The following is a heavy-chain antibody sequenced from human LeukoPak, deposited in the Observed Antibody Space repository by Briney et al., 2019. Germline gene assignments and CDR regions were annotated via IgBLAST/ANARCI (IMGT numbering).Heavy chain of an antibody. J-gene: IGHJ3*02. V-gene: IGHV3-7*01. CDR3: ARGQYYYDSSGYLTAGAFDI. Sequence: GGSLRLSCAASGFTFSSYWMSWVRQAPGKGLEWVANIKQDGSEKYYVDSVKGRFTISGDNAKNSLYLQMNSLRAGDTAVYYCARGQYYYDSSGYLTAGAFDIWGQGTMVTVSS. CDR1: GFTFSSYW. D-gene: IGHD3-22*01. CDR2: IKQDGSEK.